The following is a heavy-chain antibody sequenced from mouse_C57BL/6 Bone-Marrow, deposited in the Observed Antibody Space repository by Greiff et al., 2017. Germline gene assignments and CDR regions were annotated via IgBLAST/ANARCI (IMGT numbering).Heavy chain of an antibody. CDR3: ARYDYYYARDY. CDR2: IYPRSVNT. CDR1: GYTFTSYG. J-gene: IGHJ4*01. D-gene: IGHD2-4*01. V-gene: IGHV1-81*01. Sequence: VKLQQSGAELARPGASVKLSCKASGYTFTSYGISWVKQRTGQGLEWIGEIYPRSVNTYYNEKFKGKATLTADKSSSTAYMELRSLTSEDSAVYFCARYDYYYARDYWGQGTSVTVSS.